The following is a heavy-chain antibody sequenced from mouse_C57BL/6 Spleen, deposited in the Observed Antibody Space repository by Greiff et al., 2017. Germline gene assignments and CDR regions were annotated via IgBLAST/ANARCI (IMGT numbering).Heavy chain of an antibody. CDR1: GYAFRSYW. Sequence: VKLQESGAELVKPGASVKISCKASGYAFRSYWMNWVKQRPGKGLEWIGQIYPGDGDTNYNGKFKGKATLSADTSSSTAYMQLSSLTSEDSAVYFGARVGDYYGGSYYAMDYWGQGTSVTVSS. J-gene: IGHJ4*01. V-gene: IGHV1-80*01. CDR3: ARVGDYYGGSYYAMDY. CDR2: IYPGDGDT. D-gene: IGHD1-1*01.